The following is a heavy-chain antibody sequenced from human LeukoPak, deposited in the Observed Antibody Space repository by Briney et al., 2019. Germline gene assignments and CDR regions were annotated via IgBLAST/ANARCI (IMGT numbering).Heavy chain of an antibody. CDR2: IDHSGST. Sequence: SETLSLTCAVYGGSFSGYYWSWIRQPPGKGLEWIGEIDHSGSTNYNPSLKNRVTISVDTSKNQFSLKLSSVTAADTAVYYCARLDIVVVPAAIQVFDYWGQGTLVTVSS. CDR3: ARLDIVVVPAAIQVFDY. CDR1: GGSFSGYY. V-gene: IGHV4-34*01. J-gene: IGHJ4*02. D-gene: IGHD2-2*02.